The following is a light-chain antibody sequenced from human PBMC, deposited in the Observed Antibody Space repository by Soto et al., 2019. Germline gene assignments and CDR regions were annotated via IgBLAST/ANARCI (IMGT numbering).Light chain of an antibody. CDR2: KAS. CDR3: QQYNSSSRT. CDR1: QSISTS. J-gene: IGKJ1*01. Sequence: DIQMTQSPSTLSASVGDRVPMTCRASQSISTSLAWYQHKPGKAPKPLIYKASTLQSGVPSRFSGSGSGTEFTLTTSSLLPDDFATYYCQQYNSSSRTFGQGTKVDNK. V-gene: IGKV1-5*03.